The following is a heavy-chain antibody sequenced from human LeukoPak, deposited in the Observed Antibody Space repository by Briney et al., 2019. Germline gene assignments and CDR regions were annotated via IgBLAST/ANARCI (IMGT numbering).Heavy chain of an antibody. CDR2: ISGSGGST. J-gene: IGHJ4*02. CDR1: GFTFSSYA. D-gene: IGHD2-15*01. Sequence: GGSLRLSCAASGFTFSSYAMSWVRQDPGKGLEWVSAISGSGGSTYYADSMKGRFTISRDNSKNTLYLQMNSLRDEDTAVYYCAKGPKEYCTGGSCYAEYWGQGTLVTVSS. V-gene: IGHV3-23*01. CDR3: AKGPKEYCTGGSCYAEY.